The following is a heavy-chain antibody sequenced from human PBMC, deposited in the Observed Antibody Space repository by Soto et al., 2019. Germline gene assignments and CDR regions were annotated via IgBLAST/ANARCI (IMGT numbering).Heavy chain of an antibody. J-gene: IGHJ4*02. CDR2: ISSSSSYI. D-gene: IGHD2-2*02. Sequence: EVQLVESGGGLVKPGGSLRLSCAASGFTFSSYSMNWVRQAPGKGLEWVSSISSSSSYIYYADSVKGRFTISRDNAKNSLELQMNSLRAEDTDVYYCARDQGLGYCSSTRCYTGEVWGQGTLVTVSS. CDR3: ARDQGLGYCSSTRCYTGEV. CDR1: GFTFSSYS. V-gene: IGHV3-21*01.